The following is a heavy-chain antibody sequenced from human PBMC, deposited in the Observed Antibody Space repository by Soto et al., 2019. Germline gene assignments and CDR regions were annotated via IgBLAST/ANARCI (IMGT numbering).Heavy chain of an antibody. CDR1: GFTFSSYA. J-gene: IGHJ4*02. V-gene: IGHV3-23*01. Sequence: HPGGSLRLSCAASGFTFSSYAMSWVRQAPGKGLEWVSAISGSGGSTYYADSVKGRFTISRDNSKNTLYLQMNSLRAEDTAVYYCAKYRGYFDWLFGSDYWGQGTLVTVSS. D-gene: IGHD3-9*01. CDR3: AKYRGYFDWLFGSDY. CDR2: ISGSGGST.